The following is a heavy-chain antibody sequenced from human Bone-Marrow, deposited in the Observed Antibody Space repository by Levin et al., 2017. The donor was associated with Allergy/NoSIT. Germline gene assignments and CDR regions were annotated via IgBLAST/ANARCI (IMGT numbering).Heavy chain of an antibody. J-gene: IGHJ4*02. Sequence: GGSLRLSCAASGFTFSGSAIHWVRQASGKGLEWVGRIRSKANSYATIYTASVKGRFTISRDDSKNTAYLQMDILKTPATAVYYCGRPYFYESSGYFDYGYWSQGTLVTVSS. V-gene: IGHV3-73*01. CDR1: GFTFSGSA. CDR2: IRSKANSYAT. CDR3: GRPYFYESSGYFDYGY. D-gene: IGHD3-22*01.